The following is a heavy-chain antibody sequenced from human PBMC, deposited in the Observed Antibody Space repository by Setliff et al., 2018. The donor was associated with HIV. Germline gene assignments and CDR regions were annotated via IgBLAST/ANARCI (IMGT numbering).Heavy chain of an antibody. CDR1: GGSISSHF. CDR3: ARHNVITYGGLLFDYYYYGLDV. D-gene: IGHD3-16*01. J-gene: IGHJ6*02. V-gene: IGHV4-59*11. CDR2: VSYSGST. Sequence: PSETLSLTCTVSGGSISSHFWSWIRQPPGKGLEWIGTVSYSGSTNYNPSLKSRVTISVDTSKNELSLKLTSVTAADTAVYYCARHNVITYGGLLFDYYYYGLDVWGHGTTVTVSS.